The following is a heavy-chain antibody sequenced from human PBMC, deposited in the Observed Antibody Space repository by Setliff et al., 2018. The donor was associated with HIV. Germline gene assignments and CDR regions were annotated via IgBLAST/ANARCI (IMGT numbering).Heavy chain of an antibody. CDR2: ISGSGITT. D-gene: IGHD2-2*01. V-gene: IGHV3-23*01. Sequence: LSLSCAASGFTFTSYAMSWVRQAPGKGLEWVSSISGSGITTYHAYSVKGRFTISRDNSKNTLYLQMNSLRAEDTAIYYCAKSGYCGSTTCRNYYYYMDVWGRGTTVTVSS. CDR1: GFTFTSYA. CDR3: AKSGYCGSTTCRNYYYYMDV. J-gene: IGHJ6*03.